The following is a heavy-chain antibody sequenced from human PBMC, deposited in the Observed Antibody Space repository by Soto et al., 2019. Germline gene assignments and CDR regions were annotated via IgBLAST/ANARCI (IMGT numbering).Heavy chain of an antibody. J-gene: IGHJ6*02. Sequence: GGSLRLSCAASGFTFSSYAMSWVRQAPGKGLEWVSAIIGSGGSTYYADSVKGRFTISRDNSKNTLYLQMNSLRAEDTAVYYCAKPLGYCSGGSCSGNGMDVWGQGTTVTVSS. V-gene: IGHV3-23*01. D-gene: IGHD2-15*01. CDR2: IIGSGGST. CDR1: GFTFSSYA. CDR3: AKPLGYCSGGSCSGNGMDV.